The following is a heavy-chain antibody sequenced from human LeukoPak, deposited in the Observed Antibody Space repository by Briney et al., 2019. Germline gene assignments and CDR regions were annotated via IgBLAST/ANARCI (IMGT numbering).Heavy chain of an antibody. CDR1: RGTFSNYA. CDR2: IIPKFAIA. CDR3: ARDRPGRYCSNTSCYTASPFDP. Sequence: GASVKVSCKASRGTFSNYAISWVRQAPGQVLEWMGQIIPKFAIAHYAQKFQGRVTITADESTSTAYLELSSLRSEDTAVYYCARDRPGRYCSNTSCYTASPFDPWGQGTLVIVSS. J-gene: IGHJ5*02. D-gene: IGHD2-2*02. V-gene: IGHV1-69*13.